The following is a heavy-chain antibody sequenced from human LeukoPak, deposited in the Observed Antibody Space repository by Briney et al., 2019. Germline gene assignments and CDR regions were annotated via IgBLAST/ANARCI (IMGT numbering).Heavy chain of an antibody. D-gene: IGHD6-13*01. CDR3: ARDVEQQLVGYYGMDV. CDR1: GFTFSSYS. J-gene: IGHJ6*02. CDR2: ISSSSSYI. Sequence: GGSLRLSCAASGFTFSSYSMNWVRQAPGKGLEWVSSISSSSSYIYYADTVKGRFTISRDNAKNSLYLQMNSLRAEDTAVYYCARDVEQQLVGYYGMDVWGQGTTVTVSS. V-gene: IGHV3-21*01.